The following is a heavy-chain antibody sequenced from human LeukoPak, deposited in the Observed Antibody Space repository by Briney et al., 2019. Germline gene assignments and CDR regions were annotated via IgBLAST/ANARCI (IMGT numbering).Heavy chain of an antibody. V-gene: IGHV1-18*01. CDR2: ISAYNGNT. Sequence: GASVKVSCKASGGTFSSYAISWVRQAPGQGLEWMGWISAYNGNTNYAQKLQGRVTMTTDTSTSTAYMELRSLRSDDTAVYYCAREPYYYDSSGYFPRFDYWGQGTLVTVSS. D-gene: IGHD3-22*01. J-gene: IGHJ4*02. CDR3: AREPYYYDSSGYFPRFDY. CDR1: GGTFSSYA.